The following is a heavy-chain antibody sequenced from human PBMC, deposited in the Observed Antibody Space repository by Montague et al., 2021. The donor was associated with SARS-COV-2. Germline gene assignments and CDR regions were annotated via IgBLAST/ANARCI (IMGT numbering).Heavy chain of an antibody. J-gene: IGHJ4*02. CDR2: LFYSGSS. CDR1: GXSISSSNYY. CDR3: VAEWLAIYYFDF. D-gene: IGHD6-19*01. Sequence: SETLSLTCTVAGXSISSSNYYWGWIRQPPGKGLEWIGSLFYSGSSFYNPSLKSRVTISVDTSKNQFSLRPSSVTAADTAVYYCVAEWLAIYYFDFWGKGTLVTVSS. V-gene: IGHV4-39*01.